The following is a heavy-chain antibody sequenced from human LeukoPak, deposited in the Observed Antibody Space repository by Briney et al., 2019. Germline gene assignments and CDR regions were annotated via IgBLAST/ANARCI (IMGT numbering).Heavy chain of an antibody. CDR3: ARANQMAWGYYFDY. CDR2: IYYSGST. J-gene: IGHJ4*02. V-gene: IGHV4-59*01. Sequence: SETLSLTCTVSGGSISSYYWSWIRQPPGKGLEWIGYIYYSGSTNYNPSLKSRVTISVDTSKNQFSLKLSSVTAADTAVYYCARANQMAWGYYFDYWGQGTLVTVSS. D-gene: IGHD5-24*01. CDR1: GGSISSYY.